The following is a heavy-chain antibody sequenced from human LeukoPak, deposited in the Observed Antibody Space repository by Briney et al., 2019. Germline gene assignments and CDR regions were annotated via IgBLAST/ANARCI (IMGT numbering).Heavy chain of an antibody. J-gene: IGHJ4*02. CDR3: ARDRSGYSGSYSGY. CDR2: ISAYNGNT. Sequence: ASVKVPCKASGYTFTSYGISWVRQAPGQGLEWMGWISAYNGNTNYAQKLQGRVTMTTDTSTSTAYMELRSLRSDDTAVYYCARDRSGYSGSYSGYWGQGTLVTVSS. CDR1: GYTFTSYG. V-gene: IGHV1-18*01. D-gene: IGHD1-26*01.